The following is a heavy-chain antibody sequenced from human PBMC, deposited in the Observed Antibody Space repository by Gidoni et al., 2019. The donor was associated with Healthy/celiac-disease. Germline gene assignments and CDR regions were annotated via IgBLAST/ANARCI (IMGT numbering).Heavy chain of an antibody. Sequence: QVQLVQSGAEVKKPGASVKVSCKASGYNFTRYGISWVRQAPGQGLEWMGWISAYNGNTNYAQKLQGRVTMTTDTSTSTAYMGLRSLRSDDTAVYYCAREETIAAARPYYFDYWGQGTLVTVSS. CDR2: ISAYNGNT. CDR3: AREETIAAARPYYFDY. V-gene: IGHV1-18*01. CDR1: GYNFTRYG. D-gene: IGHD6-13*01. J-gene: IGHJ4*02.